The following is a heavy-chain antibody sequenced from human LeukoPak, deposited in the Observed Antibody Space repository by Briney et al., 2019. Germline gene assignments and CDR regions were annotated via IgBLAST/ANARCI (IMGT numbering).Heavy chain of an antibody. CDR3: ARMPSTYGYSRLGPRLYFDY. CDR2: ISAYNGNT. CDR1: GYTFTIYG. Sequence: EASVKVSCKASGYTFTIYGISWVRQAPGQGLEWMGWISAYNGNTNYAQKLQGRVTMTTDTSTSTAYMELRSLRSDDTAVYYCARMPSTYGYSRLGPRLYFDYWGQGTLVTVSS. V-gene: IGHV1-18*01. J-gene: IGHJ4*02. D-gene: IGHD5-18*01.